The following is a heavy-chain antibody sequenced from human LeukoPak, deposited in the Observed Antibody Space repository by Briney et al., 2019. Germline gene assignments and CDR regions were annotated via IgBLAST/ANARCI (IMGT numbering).Heavy chain of an antibody. Sequence: KPSETLSLTCAVYGGSFSGYYWSWIRQPPGKGLEWIGEINHSGSTNYNPSLKSRVTISVDTSKNQFSLKLSSVTVADTAVYYCARGSGYSSGWFDPWGQGTLVTVSS. CDR3: ARGSGYSSGWFDP. J-gene: IGHJ5*02. CDR1: GGSFSGYY. D-gene: IGHD6-19*01. V-gene: IGHV4-34*01. CDR2: INHSGST.